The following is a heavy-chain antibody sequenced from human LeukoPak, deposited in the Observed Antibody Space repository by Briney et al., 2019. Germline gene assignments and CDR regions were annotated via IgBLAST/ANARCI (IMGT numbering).Heavy chain of an antibody. CDR1: GFSFRDYD. J-gene: IGHJ4*02. V-gene: IGHV3-30*02. CDR3: AKAIARGADY. Sequence: PGGSLRLSCVASGFSFRDYDMHWVRQPPGKGLEWVAFIRYDGSTSYYAESVKGRFTISRDNSKNTLYLQIDSLRPEDTAAYYCAKAIARGADYWGQGTLVTVSS. D-gene: IGHD3-10*01. CDR2: IRYDGSTS.